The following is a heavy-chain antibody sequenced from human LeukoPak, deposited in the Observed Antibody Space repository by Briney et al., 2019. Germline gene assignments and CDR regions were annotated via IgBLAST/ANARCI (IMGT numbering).Heavy chain of an antibody. J-gene: IGHJ5*02. D-gene: IGHD1-26*01. CDR3: ATVAGARDWFDP. Sequence: ASVKVSCKVSGYTLTELSMHWVRQAPGKGLEWMGGFDPEDGETIYAQKFQGRVTMTEVTSTDTAYMELSSLRSEDTAVYYCATVAGARDWFDPWGQGTLVTVSS. V-gene: IGHV1-24*01. CDR2: FDPEDGET. CDR1: GYTLTELS.